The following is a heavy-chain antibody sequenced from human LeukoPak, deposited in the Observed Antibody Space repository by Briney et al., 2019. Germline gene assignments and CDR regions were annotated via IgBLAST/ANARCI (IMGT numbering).Heavy chain of an antibody. D-gene: IGHD3-16*01. CDR3: ARALSHCLDY. CDR1: GSTFSNYW. J-gene: IGHJ4*02. Sequence: RGCLRLSCVLSGSTFSNYWMNWVRHAPQKGLEWVANIKHDGSEKYYVDSVKGRFSISRDNAKKSLYLLMNSLRAEDTAVYYCARALSHCLDYWGQGTLVTVSS. V-gene: IGHV3-7*01. CDR2: IKHDGSEK.